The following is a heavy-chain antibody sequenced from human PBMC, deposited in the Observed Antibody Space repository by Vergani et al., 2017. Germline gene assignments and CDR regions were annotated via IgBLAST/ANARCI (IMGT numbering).Heavy chain of an antibody. J-gene: IGHJ4*02. Sequence: EVQLLESGGGLVQPGGSLRLSCAASGFTFSSYAMSWVRQAPGKGLEWVSAISGSGGSTYYADSVKGRFTISRDNSKNTLYLQMNSLRAEDTAVYYCARHLGGYIAVAYFDYWGQGTLVTVSS. D-gene: IGHD6-19*01. CDR2: ISGSGGST. CDR3: ARHLGGYIAVAYFDY. V-gene: IGHV3-23*01. CDR1: GFTFSSYA.